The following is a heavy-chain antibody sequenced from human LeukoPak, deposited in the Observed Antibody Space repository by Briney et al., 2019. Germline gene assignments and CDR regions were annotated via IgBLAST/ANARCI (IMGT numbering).Heavy chain of an antibody. CDR2: IYHSGST. CDR3: ARGGAARLHFQN. V-gene: IGHV4-59*01. Sequence: SETLSLTCTVSGGSISTYYWNWIRQPPGKGLEWNGYIYHSGSTNYNPSLQSRVTISVDTSKNQFSLNLNSVTAADTAVYYCARGGAARLHFQNWGQGTLVTVSS. J-gene: IGHJ1*01. CDR1: GGSISTYY. D-gene: IGHD6-6*01.